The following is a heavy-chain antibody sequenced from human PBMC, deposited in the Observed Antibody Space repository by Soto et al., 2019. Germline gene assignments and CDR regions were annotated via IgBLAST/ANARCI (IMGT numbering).Heavy chain of an antibody. J-gene: IGHJ4*02. D-gene: IGHD3-9*01. V-gene: IGHV3-64D*06. CDR1: GFTFSSYA. CDR2: ISSNGGST. Sequence: GGSLRLSCSASGFTFSSYAMHWVRQAPGKGLEYVSAISSNGGSTYYADSVKGRFTISRDNSKNTLYLQMSSLRAEDTAVYYCVKGTGARTYYDILTGYCYFDYWGQGTLVTVSS. CDR3: VKGTGARTYYDILTGYCYFDY.